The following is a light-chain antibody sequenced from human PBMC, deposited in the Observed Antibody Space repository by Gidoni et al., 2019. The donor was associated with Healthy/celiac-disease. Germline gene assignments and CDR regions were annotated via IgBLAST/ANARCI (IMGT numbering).Light chain of an antibody. CDR3: QQYGSSPFT. Sequence: ELVLTQSPATLSLSPGERATLSCWASQSVSSSYLAWYQQKPGLAPRLLIYDASSRATGIPDRFSGSGSGTDFTLTISRLEPEDFAVYYCQQYGSSPFTFGPGTKVDIK. CDR2: DAS. V-gene: IGKV3D-20*01. CDR1: QSVSSSY. J-gene: IGKJ3*01.